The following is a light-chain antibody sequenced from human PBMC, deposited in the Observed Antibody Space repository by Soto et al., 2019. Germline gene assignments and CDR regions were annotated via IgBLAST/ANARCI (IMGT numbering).Light chain of an antibody. CDR3: QQCISWPYT. CDR2: DAS. J-gene: IGKJ2*01. CDR1: QSVSRS. V-gene: IGKV3-11*01. Sequence: EIVLTQSPATLSLSPGERVTLSCRASQSVSRSLAWYQQKPGQAPRLLIYDASNRATGIPARFSGSGSGTDFSLTISNLAPEDFAVYYCQQCISWPYTFGQGTKLDFK.